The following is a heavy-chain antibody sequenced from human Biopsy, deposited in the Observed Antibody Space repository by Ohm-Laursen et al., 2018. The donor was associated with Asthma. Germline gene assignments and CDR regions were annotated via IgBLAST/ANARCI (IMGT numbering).Heavy chain of an antibody. CDR1: GGAIRTSGYY. V-gene: IGHV4-39*01. D-gene: IGHD3-22*01. CDR3: ARHQEAASYHYDGSIAY. Sequence: TLSLTCSVSGGAIRTSGYYWGWIRQPPGKGLEWIGSMYYSGSACHNPSLESRVTISVDTSKNQFSLKLSSVTAADTAVYFCARHQEAASYHYDGSIAYWGQGIPVTVSS. CDR2: MYYSGSA. J-gene: IGHJ4*02.